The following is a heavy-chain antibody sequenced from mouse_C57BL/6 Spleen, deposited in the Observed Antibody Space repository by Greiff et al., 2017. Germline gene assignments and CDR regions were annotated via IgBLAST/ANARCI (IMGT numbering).Heavy chain of an antibody. CDR1: GYTFTSYW. CDR3: ARKEASYYSNYRGYFDV. Sequence: VQLQQPGAELVKPGASVKMSCKASGYTFTSYWITWVKQRPGQGLEWIGDIYPGSGSTNHNEKFKSKATLTVDTSSSTAYMQLSSLTSEDSAVYYCARKEASYYSNYRGYFDVWGTGTTVTVSS. J-gene: IGHJ1*03. V-gene: IGHV1-55*01. D-gene: IGHD2-5*01. CDR2: IYPGSGST.